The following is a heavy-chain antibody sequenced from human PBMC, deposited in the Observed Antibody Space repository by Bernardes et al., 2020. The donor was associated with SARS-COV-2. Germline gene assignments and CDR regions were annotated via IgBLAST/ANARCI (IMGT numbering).Heavy chain of an antibody. CDR2: VGTDDTKTGT. Sequence: ASVKVSCKASGYILANYGLNWVRQAPGQRPEWMGWVGTDDTKTGTKYAQKFQGRVTMTTDTSTSTGHMEVRSLRSDDTAIYYCANDLNNYGGISGNSDCWGQGTLVTVSS. D-gene: IGHD4-17*01. CDR3: ANDLNNYGGISGNSDC. V-gene: IGHV1-18*01. CDR1: GYILANYG. J-gene: IGHJ4*02.